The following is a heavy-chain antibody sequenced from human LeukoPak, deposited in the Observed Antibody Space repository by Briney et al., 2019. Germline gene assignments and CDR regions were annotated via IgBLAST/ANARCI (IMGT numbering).Heavy chain of an antibody. CDR3: ARDDDYGDSYWYFDL. D-gene: IGHD4-17*01. CDR1: GFTFSSYW. Sequence: QPGGSLRLSCAASGFTFSSYWMHWVRQAPGKGLVWVSRINSDGSSTSYADSVKGRFTISRDNSKNTLYLQMNSLRAEDTAVYYCARDDDYGDSYWYFDLWGRGTLVTVSS. CDR2: INSDGSST. V-gene: IGHV3-74*01. J-gene: IGHJ2*01.